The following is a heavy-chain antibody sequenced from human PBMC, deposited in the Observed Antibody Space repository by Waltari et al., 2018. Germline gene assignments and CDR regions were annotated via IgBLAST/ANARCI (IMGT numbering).Heavy chain of an antibody. CDR3: AKVPGTSQLYYLDN. Sequence: QVKLVESGGGAVQPGRSLRLSCAATGFTFSSYAMHWVRQAPGKGLEWVAVISYNGNVKYYTDSVKGRFTISRDNSKNTLYLQMNSLRPEDTAVYYCAKVPGTSQLYYLDNWGQGTLVTVSS. D-gene: IGHD1-1*01. CDR1: GFTFSSYA. V-gene: IGHV3-30*18. CDR2: ISYNGNVK. J-gene: IGHJ4*02.